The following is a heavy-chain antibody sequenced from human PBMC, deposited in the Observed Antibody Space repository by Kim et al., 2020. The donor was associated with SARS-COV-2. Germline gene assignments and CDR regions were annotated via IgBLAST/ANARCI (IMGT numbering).Heavy chain of an antibody. CDR3: ARGSTVWGSYRYTGSQVDY. CDR1: GYTFTGYY. V-gene: IGHV1-2*02. Sequence: ASVKVSCKASGYTFTGYYMHWVRQAPGQGLEWMGWINPNSGGTNYAQKFQGRVTMTRDTSISTAYMELSRLRSDDTAVYYCARGSTVWGSYRYTGSQVDYWGQGTLVTVSS. J-gene: IGHJ4*02. CDR2: INPNSGGT. D-gene: IGHD3-16*02.